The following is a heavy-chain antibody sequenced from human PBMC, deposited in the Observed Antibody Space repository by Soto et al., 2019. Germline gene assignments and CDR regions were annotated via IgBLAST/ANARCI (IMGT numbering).Heavy chain of an antibody. Sequence: GGSLRLSCAASGFTFRRNNMNWVRQVPGKGLEWVSDISGNGNDARYADSVKGRFTISRDNSKNTLYLQLNILRVDDTAVYYCGKERRGSGWSVCNFWGQGTLVTVSS. J-gene: IGHJ4*02. CDR2: ISGNGNDA. CDR3: GKERRGSGWSVCNF. D-gene: IGHD6-19*01. CDR1: GFTFRRNN. V-gene: IGHV3-23*01.